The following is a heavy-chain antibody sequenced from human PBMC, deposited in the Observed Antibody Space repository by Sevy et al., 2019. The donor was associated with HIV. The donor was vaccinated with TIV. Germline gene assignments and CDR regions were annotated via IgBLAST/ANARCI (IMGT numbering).Heavy chain of an antibody. CDR2: IKSKTDGGTT. J-gene: IGHJ6*03. CDR1: GFTFSNAW. Sequence: GALRLSCAASGFTFSNAWMSWVRQAPGKGLEWVGRIKSKTDGGTTDYAAPVKGRFTISRDDSKNTLYLQMNSLKTDVTAVYYCTTDQMGYDYSNYYYYYYMDVWGKGTTVTVSS. CDR3: TTDQMGYDYSNYYYYYYMDV. V-gene: IGHV3-15*01. D-gene: IGHD4-4*01.